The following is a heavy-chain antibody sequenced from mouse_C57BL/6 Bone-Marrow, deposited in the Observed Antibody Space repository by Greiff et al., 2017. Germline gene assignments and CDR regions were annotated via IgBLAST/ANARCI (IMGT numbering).Heavy chain of an antibody. J-gene: IGHJ2*01. Sequence: VQLQQPGAELVKPGASVKMSCKASGYTFTSYWITWVKQRPGQGLEWIGDIYPGSGSTNYNEKFKSKAILTVDTSSNTAYMQLSSLTSEESAVFYCARSGPLGRYFDIWGQGTTLSVSS. CDR2: IYPGSGST. D-gene: IGHD1-1*01. V-gene: IGHV1-55*01. CDR3: ARSGPLGRYFDI. CDR1: GYTFTSYW.